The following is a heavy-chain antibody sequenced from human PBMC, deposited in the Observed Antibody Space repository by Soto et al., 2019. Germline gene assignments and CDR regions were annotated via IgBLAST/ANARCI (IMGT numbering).Heavy chain of an antibody. CDR3: AKDSTLPAIGAFNYYYGMDV. D-gene: IGHD2-2*01. Sequence: GGSLRLSCAASGFTFSRYPMSWMRQAPGNGLEWVSAISGSGGSTYYADSVKGRFTISRDNSKNTLYLQMNSLRAEDTAVYYCAKDSTLPAIGAFNYYYGMDVWGQGTTVTVSS. CDR2: ISGSGGST. CDR1: GFTFSRYP. V-gene: IGHV3-23*01. J-gene: IGHJ6*02.